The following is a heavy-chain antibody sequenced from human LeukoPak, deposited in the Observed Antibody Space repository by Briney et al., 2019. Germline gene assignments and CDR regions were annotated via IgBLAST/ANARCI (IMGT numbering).Heavy chain of an antibody. J-gene: IGHJ4*02. Sequence: GRSLRLSCAASGFTFSSYTMHWVRQAPGKGLEWVAVISVDGNIQYYADSVRGRFTISRDNSKNTLYLQVNSLRDGDTAVYYCARDVGVNMIWGQGTLVTVSS. D-gene: IGHD3-22*01. CDR2: ISVDGNIQ. CDR1: GFTFSSYT. CDR3: ARDVGVNMI. V-gene: IGHV3-30-3*01.